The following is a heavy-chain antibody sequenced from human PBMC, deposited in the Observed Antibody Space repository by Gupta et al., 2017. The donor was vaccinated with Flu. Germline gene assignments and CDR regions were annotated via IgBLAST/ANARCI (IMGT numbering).Heavy chain of an antibody. V-gene: IGHV3-21*02. CDR3: ARELVGSASGWFDP. CDR2: ISSTSSFT. D-gene: IGHD1-26*01. J-gene: IGHJ5*02. Sequence: EEQLVESGGGLVRPGGSLRLSCAASGLNFNSFAMNWIRQAPGQGLEWVSSISSTSSFTYYADSVKGRFTITRDNTKNSVFLQMNSLRVDDTAVYYCARELVGSASGWFDPWGQGTLVTVSS. CDR1: GLNFNSFA.